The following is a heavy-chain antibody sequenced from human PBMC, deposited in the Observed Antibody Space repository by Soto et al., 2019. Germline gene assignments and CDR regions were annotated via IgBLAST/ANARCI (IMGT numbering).Heavy chain of an antibody. CDR3: ARAGFRDYYDSSDFDY. V-gene: IGHV1-18*01. CDR1: GYTFTSYG. CDR2: ISAYNGNT. Sequence: ASVKVSCKASGYTFTSYGISGVRQAPGQGLEWMGWISAYNGNTNYAQKLQGRVTMTTDTSTSTAYMELRSLRSDDTAVYYCARAGFRDYYDSSDFDYWGQGTLVTVSS. J-gene: IGHJ4*02. D-gene: IGHD3-22*01.